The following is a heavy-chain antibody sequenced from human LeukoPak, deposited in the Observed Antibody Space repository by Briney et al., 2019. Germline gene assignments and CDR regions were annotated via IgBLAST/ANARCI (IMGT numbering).Heavy chain of an antibody. CDR3: ARSRYYYDSSGYYYFDY. J-gene: IGHJ4*02. CDR1: GYTFTSYG. CDR2: ISVYNGNT. V-gene: IGHV1-18*01. Sequence: ASVKVSCKASGYTFTSYGISWVRQAPGQGLEWMGWISVYNGNTNYAQKLQDRVTMNTHTSTSTAYMELRSLRSDDTAVYYCARSRYYYDSSGYYYFDYWGQGTLVTVSS. D-gene: IGHD3-22*01.